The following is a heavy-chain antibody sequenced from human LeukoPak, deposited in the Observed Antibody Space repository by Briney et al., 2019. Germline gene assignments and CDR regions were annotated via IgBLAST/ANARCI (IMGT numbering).Heavy chain of an antibody. J-gene: IGHJ6*02. Sequence: SVKVSCKASGGTFSSYAISWVRQAPGQGLEWMGGIIPIFGTANYAQKFQGRVTITADESTSTAYMELSSPRSEDTAVYYCARVVGYCSSTSCPWDYYYYGMDVWGQGTTVTVSS. CDR1: GGTFSSYA. D-gene: IGHD2-2*01. CDR2: IIPIFGTA. V-gene: IGHV1-69*01. CDR3: ARVVGYCSSTSCPWDYYYYGMDV.